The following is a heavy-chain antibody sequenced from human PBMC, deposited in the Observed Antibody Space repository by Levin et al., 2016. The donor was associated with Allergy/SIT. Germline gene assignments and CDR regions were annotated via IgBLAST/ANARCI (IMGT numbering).Heavy chain of an antibody. J-gene: IGHJ4*02. Sequence: GGSLRLSCAASGFTFSSYSMNWVRQAPGKGLEWVSYISRSSSIIYYADSVKGRFTISRDNAKNSLYLQMNSLRAEDTAVYYCARDSQLWFGELLLNYFEYWGQGTLVTVSS. V-gene: IGHV3-48*01. CDR2: ISRSSSII. CDR1: GFTFSSYS. CDR3: ARDSQLWFGELLLNYFEY. D-gene: IGHD3-10*01.